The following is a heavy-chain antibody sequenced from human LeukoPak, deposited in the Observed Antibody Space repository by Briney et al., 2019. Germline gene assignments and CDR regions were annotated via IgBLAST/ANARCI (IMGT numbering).Heavy chain of an antibody. Sequence: GASVKVSCKASGYTXIDYYIHWVRQAPGQGLEWMGWINPNSGGTNYAQKFQGRVTMTRDTSITTTYMELSRLTPDDSAVYFCATEASGLNWFDPWGQGTLVTVSS. V-gene: IGHV1-2*02. CDR3: ATEASGLNWFDP. CDR2: INPNSGGT. D-gene: IGHD3-3*01. J-gene: IGHJ5*02. CDR1: GYTXIDYY.